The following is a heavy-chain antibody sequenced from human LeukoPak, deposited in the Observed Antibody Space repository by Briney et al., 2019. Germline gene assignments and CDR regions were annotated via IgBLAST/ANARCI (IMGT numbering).Heavy chain of an antibody. CDR2: ISSSSSYI. CDR3: ASLLYYDFWSGHYYYYGMDV. V-gene: IGHV3-21*01. CDR1: GFTFSSYS. Sequence: GGSLRLSCAASGFTFSSYSMNWVRQAPGKGLEWVSSISSSSSYIYYADSVKGRFTISRDNAKNSLYLQMNSLRAEDTAVYYCASLLYYDFWSGHYYYYGMDVWGQGTTVTVSS. D-gene: IGHD3-3*01. J-gene: IGHJ6*02.